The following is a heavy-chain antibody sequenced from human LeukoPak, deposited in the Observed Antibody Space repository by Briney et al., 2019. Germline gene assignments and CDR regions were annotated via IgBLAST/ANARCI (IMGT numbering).Heavy chain of an antibody. CDR2: IYSGGST. Sequence: AGGSLRLSCAASGFTVSSNYMSWVRQAPGKGLEWISVIYSGGSTYYADSVKGRFTISRDNSKNTLYLQKNSLRAEDTAVYYCARVGGTMVRGATDYWGQGTLVTVSS. D-gene: IGHD3-10*01. V-gene: IGHV3-66*01. CDR1: GFTVSSNY. J-gene: IGHJ4*02. CDR3: ARVGGTMVRGATDY.